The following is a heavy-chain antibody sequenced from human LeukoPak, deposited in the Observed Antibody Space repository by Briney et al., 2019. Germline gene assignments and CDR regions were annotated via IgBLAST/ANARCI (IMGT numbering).Heavy chain of an antibody. D-gene: IGHD6-6*01. Sequence: PGGSLRLSCAASGFTFSRYWMNWVRQAPGKGLEWVANIKQDGSEKYYADSVKGRFTISRDNAKNSLYLQMNSLRAVDAAVYYCARTSGESTAALRAPFDYWGQGTLATVSS. CDR3: ARTSGESTAALRAPFDY. V-gene: IGHV3-7*01. J-gene: IGHJ4*02. CDR1: GFTFSRYW. CDR2: IKQDGSEK.